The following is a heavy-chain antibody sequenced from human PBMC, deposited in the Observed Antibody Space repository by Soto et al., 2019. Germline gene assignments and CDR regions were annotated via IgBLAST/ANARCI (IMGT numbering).Heavy chain of an antibody. CDR1: GASISSTTGNW. D-gene: IGHD1-26*01. CDR3: ARMVGATLVDF. V-gene: IGHV4-4*02. J-gene: IGHJ4*02. CDR2: IYHSGST. Sequence: QVQLQESGPGLVRPSGTLSLTCAVSGASISSTTGNWWSWVRQPPGKGLEWIGEIYHSGSTNYNPSLKSRVPMSVDKSKNQFSLKLSSVTAADTALYYCARMVGATLVDFWGQGTLVTVSS.